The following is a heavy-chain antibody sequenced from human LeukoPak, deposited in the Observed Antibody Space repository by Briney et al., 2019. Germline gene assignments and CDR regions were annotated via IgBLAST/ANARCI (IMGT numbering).Heavy chain of an antibody. CDR3: ANHFACGSTSCPPFDS. J-gene: IGHJ4*02. CDR1: GFTFSSYS. CDR2: ISGDSNYI. Sequence: GGSLRLSCAASGFTFSSYSMSWVRQAPGEGLEWGSAISGDSNYIYYGDSVRGRFTISRDNAKSSLYLQMNSLRVEDTAVYYCANHFACGSTSCPPFDSWGQGILVTVSS. D-gene: IGHD2-2*01. V-gene: IGHV3-21*01.